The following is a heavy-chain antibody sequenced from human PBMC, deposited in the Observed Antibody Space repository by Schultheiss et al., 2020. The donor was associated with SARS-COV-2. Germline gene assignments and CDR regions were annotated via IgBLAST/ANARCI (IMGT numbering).Heavy chain of an antibody. J-gene: IGHJ4*02. V-gene: IGHV4-34*01. CDR2: INHSGST. CDR3: ASLVGATHWFDY. CDR1: GGSFSGYY. Sequence: TLSLTCAVYGGSFSGYYWSWIRQPPGKGLEWIGEINHSGSTNYNPSLKSRVTISVDTSKNQFSLKLSSVTAEDTAVYYCASLVGATHWFDYWGQGTLVTV. D-gene: IGHD1-26*01.